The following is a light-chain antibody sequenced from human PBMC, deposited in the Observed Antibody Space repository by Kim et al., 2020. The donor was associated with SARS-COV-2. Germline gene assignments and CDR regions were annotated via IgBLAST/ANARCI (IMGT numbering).Light chain of an antibody. V-gene: IGKV3-20*01. CDR3: QQYGDSVRT. J-gene: IGKJ1*01. Sequence: EIVLTQSPGTLSLAPGERATLSCRASQRISSNYLAWYQQKPGQAPRLLIYVASSRAPGIPDRFSGSGSGTDFTLTISRLEPEDFAVYYCQQYGDSVRTFGRGTKVDI. CDR1: QRISSNY. CDR2: VAS.